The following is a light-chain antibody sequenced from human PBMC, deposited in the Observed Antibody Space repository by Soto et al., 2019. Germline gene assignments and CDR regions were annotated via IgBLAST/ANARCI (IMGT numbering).Light chain of an antibody. CDR3: QQSFSAPWT. V-gene: IGKV1-5*01. CDR1: QSITSW. J-gene: IGKJ1*01. Sequence: DSPLTHSPSTLSAPGGERIPLXCRASQSITSWLAWYQQKPGKAPKLLMYDASSLHSGVPSRFSGSGSGTDFTLTISSLHPEDFATYYCQQSFSAPWTFAQGTKVDIK. CDR2: DAS.